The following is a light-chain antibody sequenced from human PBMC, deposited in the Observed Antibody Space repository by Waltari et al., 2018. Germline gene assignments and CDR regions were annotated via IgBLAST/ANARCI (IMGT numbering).Light chain of an antibody. CDR2: DAS. V-gene: IGKV1-33*01. CDR3: QRYDNLPIFA. Sequence: DIQLTQSPSSLSASIGYRVTITCQASQAITNYLNWYQQKPGKAPELLIHDASNLETGVPSRFSGSQSGTRFTLTISSLQPEDVGTYFCQRYDNLPIFAFGPGT. CDR1: QAITNY. J-gene: IGKJ3*01.